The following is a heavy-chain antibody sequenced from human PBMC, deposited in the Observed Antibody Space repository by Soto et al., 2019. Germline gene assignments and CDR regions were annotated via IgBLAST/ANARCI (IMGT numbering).Heavy chain of an antibody. CDR1: GFTFSRSW. CDR2: IDSDGSST. Sequence: EVQLVESGGGLIQPGGSLRFSCAASGFTFSRSWMHWVRQAPGKGLVWVSRIDSDGSSTGYEDSVKGRFTISRDNAKNTVHLQMNSLRAEDTAVYYCARVGDLGVYWGQGTLVIVSS. CDR3: ARVGDLGVY. J-gene: IGHJ4*02. V-gene: IGHV3-74*01. D-gene: IGHD2-21*02.